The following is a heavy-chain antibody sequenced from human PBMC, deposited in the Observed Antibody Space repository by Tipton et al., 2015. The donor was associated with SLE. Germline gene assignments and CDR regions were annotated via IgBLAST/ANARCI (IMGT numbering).Heavy chain of an antibody. D-gene: IGHD6-6*01. CDR2: ICDIGST. V-gene: IGHV4-4*09. CDR1: GGSISTYC. J-gene: IGHJ4*02. CDR3: ARGPGTSSSH. Sequence: TLSLTCTVSGGSISTYCWNWIRQPPGKGLEWIGDICDIGSTKYNPSLKSRATISVATSKNQFSLRLTSVTAPDTAVFYCARGPGTSSSHWGQGTLVTVSS.